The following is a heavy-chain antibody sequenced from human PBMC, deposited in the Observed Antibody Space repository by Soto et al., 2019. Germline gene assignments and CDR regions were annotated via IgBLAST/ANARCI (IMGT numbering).Heavy chain of an antibody. J-gene: IGHJ5*02. Sequence: QVQLQESGPGLLKPSQTLSLTCTVSGGSISSGDYYWSWIRQPPGKGLEWIGYIYYSGSTCYNPSRESRVTISVATSKNPFSLKLSSVTAADTDVYYCARERSDGARLDPWGQGTLVTVSS. CDR2: IYYSGST. CDR3: ARERSDGARLDP. CDR1: GGSISSGDYY. V-gene: IGHV4-30-4*01.